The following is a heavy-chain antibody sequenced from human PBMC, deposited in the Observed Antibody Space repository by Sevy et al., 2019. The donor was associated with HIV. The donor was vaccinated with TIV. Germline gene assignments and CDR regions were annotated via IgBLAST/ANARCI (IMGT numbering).Heavy chain of an antibody. CDR1: GFTFSSYG. CDR3: AKVVVATPDYYYYYGMDV. Sequence: GGSLRLSCAASGFTFSSYGMHWVRQAPGKGLEWVAVISYDGSNKYYADSVKGRFTISRDNSKNTQYLQMNSLRAEDTAVYYCAKVVVATPDYYYYYGMDVWGQGTTVTVSS. V-gene: IGHV3-30*18. D-gene: IGHD5-12*01. J-gene: IGHJ6*02. CDR2: ISYDGSNK.